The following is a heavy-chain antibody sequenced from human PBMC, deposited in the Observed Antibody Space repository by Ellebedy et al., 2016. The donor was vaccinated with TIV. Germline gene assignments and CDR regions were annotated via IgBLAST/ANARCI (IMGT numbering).Heavy chain of an antibody. V-gene: IGHV1-8*01. CDR3: GRGIIEGIDY. D-gene: IGHD2/OR15-2a*01. CDR2: MSPNRGET. J-gene: IGHJ4*02. CDR1: GYTFTSLD. Sequence: AASVKVSCKASGYTFTSLDINWVRQATGQGPEWMGWMSPNRGETGYSQKFQGRVTLTRDTSINTAYMELSGLTSEDTAVYYCGRGIIEGIDYWGQGTLVTVSS.